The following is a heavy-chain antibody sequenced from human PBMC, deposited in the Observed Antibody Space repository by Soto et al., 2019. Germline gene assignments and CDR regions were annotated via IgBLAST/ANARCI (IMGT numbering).Heavy chain of an antibody. V-gene: IGHV1-46*01. J-gene: IGHJ4*02. CDR1: GYTFTSYY. Sequence: QVQLVQSGAEVKKPGASVKVSCKASGYTFTSYYMHWVRQAPGQGLEWMGIINPSGGSTSYAQKVQGRVTXXRXTXXSTGYMELSSLRSEDTAVYYCARAVRGEMATICDYWGQGTLVTVSS. CDR2: INPSGGST. CDR3: ARAVRGEMATICDY. D-gene: IGHD5-12*01.